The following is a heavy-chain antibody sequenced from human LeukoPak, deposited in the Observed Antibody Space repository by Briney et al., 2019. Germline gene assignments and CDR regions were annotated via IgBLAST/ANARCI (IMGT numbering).Heavy chain of an antibody. CDR1: GGSISSNNR. D-gene: IGHD1-1*01. CDR2: IYHSGSP. Sequence: SGTLSLTCAVSGGSISSNNRWGWVRQPPGKGLEWIGEIYHSGSPNYNPSLKSRVTISVDKSRNHFFLNLSSVTAADTAVYYCARVNINNWHSCDYWGQGTLVTVSS. J-gene: IGHJ4*02. V-gene: IGHV4-4*02. CDR3: ARVNINNWHSCDY.